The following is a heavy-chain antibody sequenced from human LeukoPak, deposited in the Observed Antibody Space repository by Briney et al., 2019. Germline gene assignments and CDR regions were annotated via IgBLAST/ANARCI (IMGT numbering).Heavy chain of an antibody. V-gene: IGHV4-4*09. D-gene: IGHD1-7*01. CDR1: GGSINSYY. CDR3: ARLGGWNYVWFDP. CDR2: IYTSGST. Sequence: PSETLSLTCTVSGGSINSYYWSWIRQPPGKGLEWIGYIYTSGSTNYNPSLKSRVTISVDTSKNQFSLKLSSVTAADTAVYYCARLGGWNYVWFDPWGQGTLVTVSS. J-gene: IGHJ5*02.